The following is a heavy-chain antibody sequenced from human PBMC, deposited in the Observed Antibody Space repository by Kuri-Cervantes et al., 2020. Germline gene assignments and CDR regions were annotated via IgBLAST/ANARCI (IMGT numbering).Heavy chain of an antibody. V-gene: IGHV3-64*02. J-gene: IGHJ4*02. CDR2: ISSNGGST. CDR3: AREGYN. CDR1: GFTFSSYA. Sequence: GGSLRLSCAASGFTFSSYAMSWVRQAPGKGLEYVSAISSNGGSTYYADSVKGRLTISRDNSKNTLYLQMGSLRAEDMAVYYCAREGYNWGQGTLVTVSS. D-gene: IGHD6-13*01.